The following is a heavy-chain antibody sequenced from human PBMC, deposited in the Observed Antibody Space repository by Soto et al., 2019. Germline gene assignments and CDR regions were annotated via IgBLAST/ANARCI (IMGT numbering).Heavy chain of an antibody. V-gene: IGHV1-69*13. Sequence: RASVKVSCKASGGTFSSYAISWVRQAPGQGLEWMGGIIPIFGTANYAQKFQGRVTITADESTSTAYMELSSLRSEDTAVYYCARSRSGYQYYYYYYGMDVWGQGTTVTVSS. J-gene: IGHJ6*02. D-gene: IGHD6-13*01. CDR1: GGTFSSYA. CDR3: ARSRSGYQYYYYYYGMDV. CDR2: IIPIFGTA.